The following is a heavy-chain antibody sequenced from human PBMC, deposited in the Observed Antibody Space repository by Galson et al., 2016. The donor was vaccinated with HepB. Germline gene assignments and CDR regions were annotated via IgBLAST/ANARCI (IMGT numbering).Heavy chain of an antibody. CDR3: ARDRGYFWSAFDY. CDR1: GFTFSRHS. V-gene: IGHV3-23*01. CDR2: TGVDGGPT. J-gene: IGHJ4*02. Sequence: SLRLSCAASGFTFSRHSMSWVRQAPGKGLEWVSGTGVDGGPTFYAESVKGRFIISKDMSKNTLSLQMNSLRADDTAVYYCARDRGYFWSAFDYWGLGTLVTVAS. D-gene: IGHD3-16*01.